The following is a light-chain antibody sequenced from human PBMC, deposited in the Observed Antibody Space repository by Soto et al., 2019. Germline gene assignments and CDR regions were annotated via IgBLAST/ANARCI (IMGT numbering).Light chain of an antibody. CDR3: QKYNSVPFT. CDR1: QGIRNY. J-gene: IGKJ3*01. V-gene: IGKV1-27*01. CDR2: GAS. Sequence: DIQMTQSPSSLSASVGDRVTITCRARQGIRNYLAWYQQKPGKVPKVLIYGASTLQSGVPSRFSGSGSGTDFTLTISSLQPEDVATYYCQKYNSVPFTFGPGTKVDIK.